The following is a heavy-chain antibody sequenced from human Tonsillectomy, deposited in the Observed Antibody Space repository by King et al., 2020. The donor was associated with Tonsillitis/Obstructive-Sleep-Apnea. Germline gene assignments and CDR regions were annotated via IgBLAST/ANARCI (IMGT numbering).Heavy chain of an antibody. CDR1: GFTFSSYA. J-gene: IGHJ6*02. Sequence: VQLVESGGGLVQPGGSLRLSCAASGFTFSSYAMSWVRQAPGKGLEWVSAISGSGGSTYYADSVKGRFTISRDNSKNTLYLQMNSLRAEDTAVYYCAKVEPLGYYYDSSGYPTGGYYYGMDVWGQGTTVTVSS. D-gene: IGHD3-22*01. CDR3: AKVEPLGYYYDSSGYPTGGYYYGMDV. CDR2: ISGSGGST. V-gene: IGHV3-23*04.